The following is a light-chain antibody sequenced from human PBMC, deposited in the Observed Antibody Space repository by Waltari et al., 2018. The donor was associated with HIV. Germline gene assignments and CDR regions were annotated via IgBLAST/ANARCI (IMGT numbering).Light chain of an antibody. Sequence: SSDLTQAPSVSVSPGQTASISCSGHELANPYVHWYQEKSGQAPVLVMSRDSERPLGIPERISGSRSGSLATLTITGVLAEDEADYYCQSAAPDGTSVIFGGGTKLTVL. CDR3: QSAAPDGTSVI. V-gene: IGLV3-25*03. CDR2: RDS. CDR1: ELANPY. J-gene: IGLJ2*01.